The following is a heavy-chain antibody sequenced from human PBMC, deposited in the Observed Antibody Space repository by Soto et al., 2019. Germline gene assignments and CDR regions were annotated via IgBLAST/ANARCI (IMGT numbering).Heavy chain of an antibody. CDR2: ISYDGSNK. V-gene: IGHV3-30*18. Sequence: GGSLRLSCAASGFTFSSYGMHWVRQAPGKGLEWVAVISYDGSNKYYADSVKGRFTISRDNSKNTLYLQMNSLRAEDTAVYYCAKDYYNHYFDYWGQGTLVTVSS. D-gene: IGHD3-22*01. J-gene: IGHJ4*02. CDR3: AKDYYNHYFDY. CDR1: GFTFSSYG.